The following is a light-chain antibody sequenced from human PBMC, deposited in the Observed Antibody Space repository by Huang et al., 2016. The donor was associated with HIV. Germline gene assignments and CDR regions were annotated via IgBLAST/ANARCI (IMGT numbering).Light chain of an antibody. V-gene: IGKV4-1*01. CDR3: QQYYNTPFT. CDR1: QSLLYRSNNKNY. CDR2: WAC. J-gene: IGKJ3*01. Sequence: DIVMTQSPDSLAVSLGERAAINCKSSQSLLYRSNNKNYLAWYQQKPGQPPKLLIYWACTRDAGVPDRFSGSGSGTDFTLTISSLQAADVAVYYCQQYYNTPFTFGPGTKVDIK.